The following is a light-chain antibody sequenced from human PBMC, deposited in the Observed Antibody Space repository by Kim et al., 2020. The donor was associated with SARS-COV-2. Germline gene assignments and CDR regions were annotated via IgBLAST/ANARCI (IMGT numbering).Light chain of an antibody. J-gene: IGKJ1*01. CDR3: QQYGRSPPT. CDR1: QSFSSSY. CDR2: GAS. Sequence: SAGERATLSCRASQSFSSSYLAWYQQKPGQAPRLLIYGASSRATDIPDRFSGSGSGTDFTLTISRLEPEDFAVYYCQQYGRSPPTFGQGTKVDIK. V-gene: IGKV3-20*01.